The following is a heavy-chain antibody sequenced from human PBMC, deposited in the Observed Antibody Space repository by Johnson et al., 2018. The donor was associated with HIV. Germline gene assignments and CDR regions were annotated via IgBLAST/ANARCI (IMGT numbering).Heavy chain of an antibody. CDR2: INWNGGST. D-gene: IGHD1-26*01. CDR3: AKDFSGSYGGAGAFDI. V-gene: IGHV3-20*04. CDR1: GFTFSSYA. Sequence: VQLVESGGGVVQPGRSLRLSCAASGFTFSSYAMHWVRQAPGKGLEWVSGINWNGGSTGYADSVKGRFTISRDNSKNSLYLQMNSLRAEDTDLYYCAKDFSGSYGGAGAFDIWGQGTMVTVSS. J-gene: IGHJ3*02.